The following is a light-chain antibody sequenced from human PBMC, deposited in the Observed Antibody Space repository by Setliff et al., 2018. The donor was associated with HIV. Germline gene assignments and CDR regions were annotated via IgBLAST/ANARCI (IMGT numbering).Light chain of an antibody. V-gene: IGLV2-14*01. CDR1: SSDVGGYSY. CDR2: EVR. CDR3: SSYAVTNTLP. Sequence: QSALTQPGSVSGSPGQSITISCTGTSSDVGGYSYVSWYQQHPGKAPKLIIYEVRNRPPGVSNRFSGSKAGNTASLTISGLQAEDEADYYCSSYAVTNTLPFGTGTKGTV. J-gene: IGLJ1*01.